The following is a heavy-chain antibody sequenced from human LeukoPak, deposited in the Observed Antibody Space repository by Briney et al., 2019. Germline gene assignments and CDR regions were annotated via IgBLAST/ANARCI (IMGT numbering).Heavy chain of an antibody. V-gene: IGHV3-30*18. CDR1: GFTFSTYG. CDR2: ISYDGSNK. J-gene: IGHJ4*02. Sequence: GGSLRLSCAASGFTFSTYGMSWVRQAPGKGLEWVAVISYDGSNKYYADSVKGRFTISRDNSKNTLCLQMNSLRAEDTAVYYCAKDLAGITMVRGVVDYWGQGTLVTVSS. CDR3: AKDLAGITMVRGVVDY. D-gene: IGHD3-10*01.